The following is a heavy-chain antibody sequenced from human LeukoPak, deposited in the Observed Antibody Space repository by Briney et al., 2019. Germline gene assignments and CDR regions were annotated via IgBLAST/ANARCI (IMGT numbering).Heavy chain of an antibody. J-gene: IGHJ3*02. V-gene: IGHV4-39*07. CDR1: SGSISTSNYY. CDR3: ARHKGVAWSYYDSSGHDAFDI. Sequence: PSETLSLTCTVSSGSISTSNYYWGWVRQPPGKALEWIGNIFYSGSTYYSPSLKSRVTISLDTSRNQFSLKLNSVTAADTAVYYCARHKGVAWSYYDSSGHDAFDIWGQGTMVTVSS. CDR2: IFYSGST. D-gene: IGHD3-22*01.